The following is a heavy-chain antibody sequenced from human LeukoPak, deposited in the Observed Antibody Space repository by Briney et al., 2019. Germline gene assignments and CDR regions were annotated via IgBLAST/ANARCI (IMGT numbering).Heavy chain of an antibody. CDR3: AKGSRYYDSSGYYKEIETSDY. J-gene: IGHJ4*02. D-gene: IGHD3-22*01. Sequence: GGSLRLSCAVSGFTFDDYGVSWVRQAPGKGLEWVSAISGSGGSTYYADSVKGRFTISRDNSKNTLYLQMNSLRAEDTAVYYCAKGSRYYDSSGYYKEIETSDYWGQGTLVTVSS. CDR2: ISGSGGST. CDR1: GFTFDDYG. V-gene: IGHV3-23*01.